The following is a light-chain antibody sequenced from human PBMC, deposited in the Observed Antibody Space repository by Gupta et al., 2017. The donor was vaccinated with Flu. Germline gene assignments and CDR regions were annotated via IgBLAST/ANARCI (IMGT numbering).Light chain of an antibody. CDR1: KLGDKF. Sequence: SYEVTQPPSVSVAPGQTASITCSGDKLGDKFVCWYQQRTGQSPVLVIYEDKERPSGIPERFSASNSGNNATRTISGTQPMDEADDFCQAWDSNTASGSFGGGTRLTVL. CDR3: QAWDSNTASGS. J-gene: IGLJ3*02. CDR2: EDK. V-gene: IGLV3-1*01.